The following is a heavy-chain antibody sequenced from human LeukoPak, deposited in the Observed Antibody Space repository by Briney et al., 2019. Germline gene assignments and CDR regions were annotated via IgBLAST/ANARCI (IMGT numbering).Heavy chain of an antibody. D-gene: IGHD3-10*01. CDR2: ISSSSSYI. CDR3: ARDLTYYDGSGSESYDAFDI. V-gene: IGHV3-21*01. J-gene: IGHJ3*02. Sequence: PGGSLRLSRAASGFTLSSYSMNWVRPAPGKGLEWVSPISSSSSYIYYADSLKGRFTISRDNAKNTLYLQMNSLRAEDTAVYYCARDLTYYDGSGSESYDAFDIWGQGTMVTVSS. CDR1: GFTLSSYS.